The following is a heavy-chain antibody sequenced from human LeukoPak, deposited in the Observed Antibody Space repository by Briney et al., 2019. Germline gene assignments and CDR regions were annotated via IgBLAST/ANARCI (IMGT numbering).Heavy chain of an antibody. CDR2: ITGSGSTI. J-gene: IGHJ4*03. CDR1: GFTFSDYI. Sequence: PGGSLRLSCAASGFTFSDYIMNSVRQAPGKGLEWVSYITGSGSTIFYADSVKGRFTISRDNVKNSLYLQMNSLRAEDTAVYYCARPTSSGWYSHWGQGTVVTVSS. CDR3: ARPTSSGWYSH. V-gene: IGHV3-48*01. D-gene: IGHD6-19*01.